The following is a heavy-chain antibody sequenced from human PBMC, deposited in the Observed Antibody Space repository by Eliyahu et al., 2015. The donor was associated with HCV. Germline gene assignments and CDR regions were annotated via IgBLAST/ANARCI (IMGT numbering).Heavy chain of an antibody. CDR1: GGSISSSXYY. D-gene: IGHD5-24*01. J-gene: IGHJ5*02. CDR2: IYYSGTT. Sequence: QLQLQESGPGLVKPSETLSLTCTVSGGSISSSXYYWAWIRQPPGKGLEWIGSIYYSGTTYYNPPLKSRVTISVDTSKNQFSLKLSSVTAADTAVYYCARRDWVVATNNWFDPWGQGTLVTVSS. V-gene: IGHV4-39*01. CDR3: ARRDWVVATNNWFDP.